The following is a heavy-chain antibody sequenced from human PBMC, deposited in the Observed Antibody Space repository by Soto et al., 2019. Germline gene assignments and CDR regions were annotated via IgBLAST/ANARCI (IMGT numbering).Heavy chain of an antibody. Sequence: PSETLSLTCTVSGGSRSSYYWSWIRQPPGKGLEWIGYIYYSGSTNYNPSLKSRVTISVDTSKNQFSLKLSSVTAADTAVYYCAKSLSVGATTPFDYWGQGTLVTVS. J-gene: IGHJ4*02. CDR3: AKSLSVGATTPFDY. D-gene: IGHD1-26*01. CDR1: GGSRSSYY. V-gene: IGHV4-59*08. CDR2: IYYSGST.